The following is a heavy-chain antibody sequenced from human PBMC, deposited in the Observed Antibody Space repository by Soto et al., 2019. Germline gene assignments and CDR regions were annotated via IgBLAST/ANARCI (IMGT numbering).Heavy chain of an antibody. D-gene: IGHD5-12*01. Sequence: PSETLSLTCTVSGGSISSYYWSWIRQPPGKGLEWIGYIFFTGSTNSNPSLKSRVTISVDTSENQFSLKLSSVTAADTAVYYCARDSGYDHLDYWGQGTLVTVSS. CDR2: IFFTGST. CDR1: GGSISSYY. CDR3: ARDSGYDHLDY. V-gene: IGHV4-59*12. J-gene: IGHJ4*02.